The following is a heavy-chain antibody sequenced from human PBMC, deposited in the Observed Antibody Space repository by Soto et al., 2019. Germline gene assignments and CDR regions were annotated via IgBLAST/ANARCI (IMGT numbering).Heavy chain of an antibody. CDR3: ARPAYYCARRGCGTSWHFDY. Sequence: QVQLVQSGAEVKKPGASVKVSCKASGYTFTSYGISWVRQAPGQGLEWMGWISAYNGNTNYAQKPQGRVTMTTDTSTSTAYMELRSLRSDDTAVYYCARPAYYCARRGCGTSWHFDYWGQGTLVTVSS. D-gene: IGHD2-2*01. CDR1: GYTFTSYG. V-gene: IGHV1-18*04. CDR2: ISAYNGNT. J-gene: IGHJ4*02.